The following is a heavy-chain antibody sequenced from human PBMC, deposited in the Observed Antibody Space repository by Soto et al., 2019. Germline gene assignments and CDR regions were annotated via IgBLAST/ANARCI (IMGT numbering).Heavy chain of an antibody. J-gene: IGHJ2*01. CDR2: IYRSGTT. V-gene: IGHV4-39*01. D-gene: IGHD1-20*01. CDR1: GGSISRSSNY. Sequence: QLLGSGPGLAKPSETLSLTCIVSGGSISRSSNYWGWIRQPPGKGLEWIGNIYRSGTTYYNPSLKSRVTISVDTPKNQFSLKLSSVTAADTAVYYCARLALITVERSAAHWYFDLWGRGTLVKVSS. CDR3: ARLALITVERSAAHWYFDL.